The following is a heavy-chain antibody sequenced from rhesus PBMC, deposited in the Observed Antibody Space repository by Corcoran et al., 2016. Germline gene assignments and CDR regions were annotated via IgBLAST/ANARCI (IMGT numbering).Heavy chain of an antibody. CDR2: IGGSSGST. J-gene: IGHJ4*01. D-gene: IGHD1-26*01. CDR3: ARDRTTNFDY. Sequence: QVQLQESGPGLVKPSETLSLTCAVSGYSISSGYGWSWIRQPPGEGLEWIGYIGGSSGSTNYNTSLKSRVTISKDTSKNQFSLKLSSVTAADTAVYYCARDRTTNFDYWGQGVLVTVSS. CDR1: GYSISSGYG. V-gene: IGHV4-127*01.